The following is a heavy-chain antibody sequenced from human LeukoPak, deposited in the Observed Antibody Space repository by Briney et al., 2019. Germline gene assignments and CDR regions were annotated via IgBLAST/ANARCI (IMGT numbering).Heavy chain of an antibody. CDR3: ATNILRFLEWLSTRDYYGMDA. V-gene: IGHV1-24*01. J-gene: IGHJ6*02. D-gene: IGHD3-3*01. CDR2: FDPEDGET. CDR1: GYTLTELS. Sequence: GASVKVSCKVSGYTLTELSMHWVRQAPGKGLEWMGGFDPEDGETIYAQKFQGRVTMTEDTSTDTAYMELSSLRSEDTAVYYCATNILRFLEWLSTRDYYGMDAWGQGTTVTVSS.